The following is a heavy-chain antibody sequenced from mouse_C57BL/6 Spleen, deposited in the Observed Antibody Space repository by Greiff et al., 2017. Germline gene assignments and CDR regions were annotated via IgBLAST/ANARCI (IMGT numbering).Heavy chain of an antibody. CDR1: GYTFTSYW. J-gene: IGHJ1*03. CDR3: ARWGPYYGSSHWYFDV. CDR2: INPSNGGT. V-gene: IGHV1-53*01. Sequence: QVQLQQPGTELVKPGASVKLSCKASGYTFTSYWMHWVKQRPGQGLEWIGNINPSNGGTNYNEKFNSPATLTVDKSSSTAYMQLSSLTSEDSAVYYCARWGPYYGSSHWYFDVWGTGTTVTVSS. D-gene: IGHD1-1*01.